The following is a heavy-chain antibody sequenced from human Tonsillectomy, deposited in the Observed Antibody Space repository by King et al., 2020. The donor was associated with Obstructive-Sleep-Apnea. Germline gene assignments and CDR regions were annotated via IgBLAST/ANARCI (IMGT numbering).Heavy chain of an antibody. D-gene: IGHD4-11*01. J-gene: IGHJ4*02. CDR2: ISWDGGST. V-gene: IGHV3-43*01. CDR1: GFTFDDYT. Sequence: VQLVESGGVVVQPGGSLRLSCAASGFTFDDYTMHWVRQAPGKGLEWVSLISWDGGSTYYADSVKGRFTISRDNSKNSLYLQMNSLRTEDTALYYCAKGIGYSNYIQKEFDYWGQGTLVTVSS. CDR3: AKGIGYSNYIQKEFDY.